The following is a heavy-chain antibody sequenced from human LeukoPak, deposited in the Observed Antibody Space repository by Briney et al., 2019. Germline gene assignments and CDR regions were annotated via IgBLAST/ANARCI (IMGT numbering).Heavy chain of an antibody. CDR2: ISGSGDNT. Sequence: GGSLRLSCAASGFTFSSYAMNWVRQAPGKGLEWVSIISGSGDNTYYTDSVKGRFTISRDNSKNTLYLQMNSLRAEDTAVYYCAKVIRGYYYDSSGSEFLGYYFDYWGQGTLVTVSS. CDR3: AKVIRGYYYDSSGSEFLGYYFDY. CDR1: GFTFSSYA. J-gene: IGHJ4*02. D-gene: IGHD3-22*01. V-gene: IGHV3-23*01.